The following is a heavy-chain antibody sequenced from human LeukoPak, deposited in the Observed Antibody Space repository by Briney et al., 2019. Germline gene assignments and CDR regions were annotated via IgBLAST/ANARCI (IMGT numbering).Heavy chain of an antibody. CDR3: ARGQDYGDSNWFDP. V-gene: IGHV3-33*01. D-gene: IGHD4-17*01. CDR2: IGCDGNNK. CDR1: GFTFTSYG. Sequence: PGGSLRLSCAASGFTFTSYGVQWVRQARGKGREWVVVIGCDGNNKYNTCSVNCRFTISRDNSKNTLYLQMSSLRVEDTAVYYCARGQDYGDSNWFDPWGQGALVTVSS. J-gene: IGHJ5*02.